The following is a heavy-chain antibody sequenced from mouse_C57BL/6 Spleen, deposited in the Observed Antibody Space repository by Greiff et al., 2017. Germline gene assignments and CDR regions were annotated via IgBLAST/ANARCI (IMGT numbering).Heavy chain of an antibody. CDR3: TRREWYFDV. Sequence: VQLVESGAELVRPGASVTLSCKASGYTFTDYEMHWVKQTPVHGLEWIGAIDPETGGTAYNQKFKGKAILTADKSSSTAYMELRSLTSEDSAVYYCTRREWYFDVWGTGTTVTVSS. V-gene: IGHV1-15*01. CDR1: GYTFTDYE. CDR2: IDPETGGT. J-gene: IGHJ1*03.